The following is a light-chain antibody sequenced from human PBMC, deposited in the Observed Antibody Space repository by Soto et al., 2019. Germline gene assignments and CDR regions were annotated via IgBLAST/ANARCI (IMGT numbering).Light chain of an antibody. CDR1: QSLSSY. V-gene: IGKV3-11*01. CDR2: DAS. J-gene: IGKJ3*01. CDR3: QQRYNWPRT. Sequence: EIVLTQSPATLSLSPGERATLSCRASQSLSSYLAWYQQKPGQAPRLLIYDASNRATGIPARFSGSGSGTDFTLTISSLEPEDFAVYYCQQRYNWPRTFGPGTKVDIK.